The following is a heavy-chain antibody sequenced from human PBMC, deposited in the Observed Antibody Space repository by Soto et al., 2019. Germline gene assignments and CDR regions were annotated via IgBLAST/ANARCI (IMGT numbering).Heavy chain of an antibody. CDR1: GYTFTSYD. D-gene: IGHD3-10*01. CDR3: TRAGVRGMDV. CDR2: MNPNSGNT. V-gene: IGHV1-8*01. J-gene: IGHJ6*04. Sequence: QVQLVQSGAEVKKPGASVKVSCKASGYTFTSYDINWVRQATGQGLEWMGWMNPNSGNTGYAQKFQGRVTMTRNTSRSKADRKLRRRKAEDTTMYYCTRAGVRGMDVWGKRTTVTVAS.